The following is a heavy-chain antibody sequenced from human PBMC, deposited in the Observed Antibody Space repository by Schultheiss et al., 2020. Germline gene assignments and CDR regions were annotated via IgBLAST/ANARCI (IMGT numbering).Heavy chain of an antibody. D-gene: IGHD3-9*01. V-gene: IGHV3-30*18. J-gene: IGHJ4*02. CDR2: ISYDGSNK. CDR1: GFSFNIYG. Sequence: GGSLRLSCAASGFSFNIYGMHWVRQAPGKGLEWVAVISYDGSNKYYADSVKGRFTISRDNSKNTLYLQMNSMRAEDTAVYYCAKGILTDSHRGNFDYWGQGTLVTVSS. CDR3: AKGILTDSHRGNFDY.